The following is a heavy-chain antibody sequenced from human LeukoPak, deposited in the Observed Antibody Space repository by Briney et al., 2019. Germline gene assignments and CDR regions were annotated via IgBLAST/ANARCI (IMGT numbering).Heavy chain of an antibody. J-gene: IGHJ4*02. Sequence: PGGSLRLSCAASGFTFSSYEMNWVRQAPGKGLEWVAFIRYDGSNKYYADSVKGRFTISRDNSKNTLYLQMNSLRAEDTAVYYCAKDDYYGSGSYSPAWYFDYWGQGTLVTVSS. CDR1: GFTFSSYE. V-gene: IGHV3-30*02. CDR2: IRYDGSNK. CDR3: AKDDYYGSGSYSPAWYFDY. D-gene: IGHD3-10*01.